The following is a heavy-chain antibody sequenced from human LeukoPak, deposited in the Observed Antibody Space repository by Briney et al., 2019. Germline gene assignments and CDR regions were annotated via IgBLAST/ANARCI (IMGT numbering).Heavy chain of an antibody. CDR2: ISGSGGST. Sequence: PGGSLRLSCAASGFTFSSYAMSWVRQAPGKGLEWVSAISGSGGSTYYADSVKGRFTISRDNSKNTLYLQMNSLRAEDTAVYYCANNGLLWFGELYHWGQGTLVTLSS. D-gene: IGHD3-10*01. CDR1: GFTFSSYA. J-gene: IGHJ5*02. V-gene: IGHV3-23*01. CDR3: ANNGLLWFGELYH.